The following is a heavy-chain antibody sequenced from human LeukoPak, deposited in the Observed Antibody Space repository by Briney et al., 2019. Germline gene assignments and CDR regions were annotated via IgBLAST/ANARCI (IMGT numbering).Heavy chain of an antibody. CDR1: GFTVSSNY. J-gene: IGHJ6*02. Sequence: PGGSLRLSCAASGFTVSSNYMSWVRQAPGKGLEWVSVIYSGGSTYYADSVKGRFTISRDNSKNTLYLQMNSLRAEDTAVYYCARDSGGDYGDYYVMDVWGQGTTVTVSS. CDR3: ARDSGGDYGDYYVMDV. D-gene: IGHD4-17*01. V-gene: IGHV3-53*01. CDR2: IYSGGST.